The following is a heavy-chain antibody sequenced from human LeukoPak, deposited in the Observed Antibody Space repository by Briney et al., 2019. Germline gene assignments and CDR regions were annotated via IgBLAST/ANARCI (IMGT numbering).Heavy chain of an antibody. D-gene: IGHD3-10*01. Sequence: GRSLRLSCAASGFSFDTYAMHWVRQAPGQGLEWVALIRHDGSHKFYSNSVRGQFTISRDNSKNTVYLQMNNLRPDDTAVYYCARELFGSGSYPDFWGQGTLVTVSS. CDR2: IRHDGSHK. J-gene: IGHJ4*02. V-gene: IGHV3-33*01. CDR3: ARELFGSGSYPDF. CDR1: GFSFDTYA.